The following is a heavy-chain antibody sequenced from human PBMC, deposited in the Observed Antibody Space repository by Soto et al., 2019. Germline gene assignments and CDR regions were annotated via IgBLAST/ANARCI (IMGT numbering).Heavy chain of an antibody. V-gene: IGHV4-34*01. D-gene: IGHD3-22*01. J-gene: IGHJ4*02. CDR2: INHGGST. CDR3: ARGPEYYYGGSGFVDY. CDR1: VGSFSGYY. Sequence: PSETLSLTCAVYVGSFSGYYWNWIRQPPGKGLEWIGEINHGGSTNYNPSLKSRVTISLDTSKNQFSLKLSSVTAADTSVYYCARGPEYYYGGSGFVDYWGQGALVTVSS.